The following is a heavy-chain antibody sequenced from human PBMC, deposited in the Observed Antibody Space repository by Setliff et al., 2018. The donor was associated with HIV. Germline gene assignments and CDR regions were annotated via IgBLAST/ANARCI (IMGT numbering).Heavy chain of an antibody. CDR3: ASLGGYYPYYYYYMDV. CDR1: GGTFSLYA. Sequence: ASVKVSCKASGGTFSLYAINWVRQAPGQGLEWMGGIIPIFNTANYAQKFQGRVTITADGSTSTAYMELSSLRFEDTATYYCASLGGYYPYYYYYMDVWGKGTTVTVSS. V-gene: IGHV1-69*13. D-gene: IGHD3-3*01. J-gene: IGHJ6*03. CDR2: IIPIFNTA.